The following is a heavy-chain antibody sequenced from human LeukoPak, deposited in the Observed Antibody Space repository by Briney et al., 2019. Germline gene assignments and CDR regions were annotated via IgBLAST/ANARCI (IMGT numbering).Heavy chain of an antibody. V-gene: IGHV1-24*01. Sequence: APVTVSCTVSGYALNRLAMHWARQAPGKGLEWMGGFDPEDAETIYAQNFQGRVTMTEAASTNTAYMELNNLRSDDTAVYYCTAELNYGDPFGYWGQGTLVTVSS. CDR1: GYALNRLA. J-gene: IGHJ4*02. CDR3: TAELNYGDPFGY. D-gene: IGHD4-17*01. CDR2: FDPEDAET.